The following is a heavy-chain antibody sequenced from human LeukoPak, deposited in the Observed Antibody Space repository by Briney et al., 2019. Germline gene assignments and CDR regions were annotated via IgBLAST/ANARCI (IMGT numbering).Heavy chain of an antibody. J-gene: IGHJ6*02. V-gene: IGHV4-30-4*01. D-gene: IGHD3-22*01. CDR3: ARAGWDGSGYLNYGMDV. CDR2: IYYSGST. CDR1: GGSFSGYY. Sequence: SETLSLTCAVYGGSFSGYYWSWIRQPPGKGLEWIGYIYYSGSTYYNPSLKSRVTISVDTSKNQFSLKLSSVTAADTAVYYCARAGWDGSGYLNYGMDVWGQGTTVTVSS.